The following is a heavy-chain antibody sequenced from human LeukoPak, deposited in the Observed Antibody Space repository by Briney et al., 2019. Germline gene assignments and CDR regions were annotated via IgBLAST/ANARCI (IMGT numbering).Heavy chain of an antibody. CDR1: GYTFTGYY. CDR3: ARDPGYCSSTSCYGHY. Sequence: ASVKVSSKASGYTFTGYYMHWVRQAPGQGLEWMGWINPNSGGTNYAQKFQGRVTMTRDTSISTAYMELSRLRSDDTAVYYCARDPGYCSSTSCYGHYWGQGTLVTVSS. D-gene: IGHD2-2*01. V-gene: IGHV1-2*02. J-gene: IGHJ4*02. CDR2: INPNSGGT.